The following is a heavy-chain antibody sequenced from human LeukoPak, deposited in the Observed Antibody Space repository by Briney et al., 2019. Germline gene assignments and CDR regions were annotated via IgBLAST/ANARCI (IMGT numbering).Heavy chain of an antibody. J-gene: IGHJ4*02. Sequence: SETLSLTCAVYGGSFSGYYWSWIRQPPGKGLEWIGEINHSGSTNYNPSLKSRVTISVVTSKNQFSLKLSSVTAADTAVYYCARVGTVTTPDYWGQGTLVTVSS. D-gene: IGHD4-17*01. CDR2: INHSGST. CDR1: GGSFSGYY. CDR3: ARVGTVTTPDY. V-gene: IGHV4-34*01.